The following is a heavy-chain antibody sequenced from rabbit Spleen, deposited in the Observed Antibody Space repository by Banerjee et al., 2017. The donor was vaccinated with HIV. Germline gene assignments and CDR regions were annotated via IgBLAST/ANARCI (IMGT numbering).Heavy chain of an antibody. CDR3: TRDDGSGHYIDGYFNL. CDR1: GFSFSSDYD. J-gene: IGHJ4*01. Sequence: QEQLVESGGGLVKPGASLTLICTASGFSFSSDYDMSWVRQAPGKGPEWIGFIYTGNGKNYYASWAKGRFTISKTSSTTVTLQVTSLTAADTATYFCTRDDGSGHYIDGYFNLWGPGTLVTVS. V-gene: IGHV1S45*01. D-gene: IGHD1-1*01. CDR2: IYTGNGKN.